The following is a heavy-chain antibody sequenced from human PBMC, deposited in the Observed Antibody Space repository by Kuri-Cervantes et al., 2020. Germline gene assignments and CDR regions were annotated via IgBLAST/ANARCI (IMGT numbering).Heavy chain of an antibody. CDR1: GFTFSSYW. CDR2: IKQDGSEK. D-gene: IGHD1/OR15-1a*01. J-gene: IGHJ4*02. V-gene: IGHV3-7*01. CDR3: ARDNNGQD. Sequence: ETLSLTCAASGFTFSSYWMSWVRQAPGKGLEWVANIKQDGSEKYYVDSVKGRFTISRDNAKNSLYLQMNSLRGEDTAVYYCARDNNGQDWGQGTLVTVSS.